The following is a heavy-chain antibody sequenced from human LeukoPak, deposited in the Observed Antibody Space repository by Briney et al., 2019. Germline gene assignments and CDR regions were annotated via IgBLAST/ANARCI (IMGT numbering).Heavy chain of an antibody. V-gene: IGHV1-69*13. CDR3: ARGGGIFGVLTTAHYYGMDV. D-gene: IGHD3-3*01. CDR1: GDSFRNSA. CDR2: INPLFRTA. J-gene: IGHJ6*02. Sequence: SVKVSCKASGDSFRNSAISWVRQAPGQGLEWMGGINPLFRTANYALKFQGKVTITADESTSTAYLELSSLRSEDTAVYYCARGGGIFGVLTTAHYYGMDVWGQGTTVTVSS.